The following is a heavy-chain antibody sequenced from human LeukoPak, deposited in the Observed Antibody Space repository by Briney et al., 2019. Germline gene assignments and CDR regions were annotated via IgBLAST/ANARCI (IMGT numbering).Heavy chain of an antibody. CDR1: GFTLSSYG. CDR2: ISYDGSNK. Sequence: GSLRLSCAASGFTLSSYGMHWVRQAPGQGLEWVAVISYDGSNKYYADSVKGRFTISRDNSKNTLYLQMNSLRAEDTAVYYCAKDEPWDYWGQGTLVTVSS. CDR3: AKDEPWDY. D-gene: IGHD1-14*01. J-gene: IGHJ4*02. V-gene: IGHV3-30*18.